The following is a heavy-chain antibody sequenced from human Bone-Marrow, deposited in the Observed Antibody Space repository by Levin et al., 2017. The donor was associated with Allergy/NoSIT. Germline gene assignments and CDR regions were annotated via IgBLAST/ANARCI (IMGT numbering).Heavy chain of an antibody. J-gene: IGHJ4*02. Sequence: PGESLKISCAASGFTFSSYGMHWVRQAPGKGLEWVAVIWYDGSNKYYADSVKGRFTISRDNSKNTLYLQMNSLRAEDTAVYYCARDLRRFVDTAGPRADFDYWGQGTLVTVSS. CDR2: IWYDGSNK. CDR3: ARDLRRFVDTAGPRADFDY. CDR1: GFTFSSYG. V-gene: IGHV3-33*01. D-gene: IGHD5-18*01.